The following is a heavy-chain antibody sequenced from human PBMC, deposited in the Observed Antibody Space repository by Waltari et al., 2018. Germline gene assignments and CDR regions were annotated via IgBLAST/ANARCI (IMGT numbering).Heavy chain of an antibody. Sequence: QVQLVESGGGVVQPGRSLRLSCAASGFTFSSYGMHWVRQDPGKGLEWVAVIWYEGSNKDYADSVKGRFTISRDNSKNTLYLQMNSLRAEDTAVYYCAKEERFLEWLFSHNYWYFDLWGRGTLVTVSS. J-gene: IGHJ2*01. V-gene: IGHV3-33*06. CDR2: IWYEGSNK. D-gene: IGHD3-3*01. CDR3: AKEERFLEWLFSHNYWYFDL. CDR1: GFTFSSYG.